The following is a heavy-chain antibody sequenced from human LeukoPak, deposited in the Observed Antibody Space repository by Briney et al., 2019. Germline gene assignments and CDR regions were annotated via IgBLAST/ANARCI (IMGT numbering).Heavy chain of an antibody. V-gene: IGHV1-18*01. Sequence: ASVKVSCKASGYTFTSYGISWVRQAPGQGLEWMGWISAYNGNTNYAQKLQGRVTMTTDTSTSTAYMELRSLRSDDTAVYYCARAGYSYGYNYYYYYMDVWGKGTTVTISS. CDR1: GYTFTSYG. CDR2: ISAYNGNT. D-gene: IGHD5-18*01. CDR3: ARAGYSYGYNYYYYYMDV. J-gene: IGHJ6*03.